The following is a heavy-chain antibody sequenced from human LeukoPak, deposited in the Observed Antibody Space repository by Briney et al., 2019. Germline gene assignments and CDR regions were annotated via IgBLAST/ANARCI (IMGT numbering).Heavy chain of an antibody. D-gene: IGHD3-3*01. Sequence: GGSLRLSCAASGFTFSSYSMNWVRQAPGKGLEWVSSISSSSSYIYYADSVKGRFTISRDDSKNTLYLQMNSLRAEDTAVYYCAREGRSNYDFWSGYGSYYYYYYGMDVWGQGTTVTVSS. CDR2: ISSSSSYI. J-gene: IGHJ6*02. CDR3: AREGRSNYDFWSGYGSYYYYYYGMDV. V-gene: IGHV3-21*01. CDR1: GFTFSSYS.